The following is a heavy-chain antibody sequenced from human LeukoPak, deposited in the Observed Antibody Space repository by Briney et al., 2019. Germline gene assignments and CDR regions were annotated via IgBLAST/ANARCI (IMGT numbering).Heavy chain of an antibody. D-gene: IGHD3-16*01. J-gene: IGHJ6*03. Sequence: SETLSLTCTVSDVSISSGSYYSSCIRQPARGRLELIGLIYTGGTTNYHPSLKSRVTISVDTSKNQSYLKLSSVTAADTAVYDCVRALRPDYAYYYCMEVWGKGTTVSIS. CDR1: DVSISSGSYY. CDR2: IYTGGTT. V-gene: IGHV4-61*02. CDR3: VRALRPDYAYYYCMEV.